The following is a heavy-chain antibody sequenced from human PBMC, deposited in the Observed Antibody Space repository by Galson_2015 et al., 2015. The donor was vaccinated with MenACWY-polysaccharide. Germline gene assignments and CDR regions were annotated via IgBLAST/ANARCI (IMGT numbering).Heavy chain of an antibody. D-gene: IGHD3-16*01. Sequence: SLRIACAASGFTFGGNWMHWVRQAPGKGLVWVSRINSAGRSTSYAGSVRGRSTTPRDSAKNRLFLQMNSLSAEDTGVYYCARGGGRFPENYYFDYWGQGTLVTVSS. CDR2: INSAGRST. V-gene: IGHV3-74*01. CDR3: ARGGGRFPENYYFDY. CDR1: GFTFGGNW. J-gene: IGHJ4*02.